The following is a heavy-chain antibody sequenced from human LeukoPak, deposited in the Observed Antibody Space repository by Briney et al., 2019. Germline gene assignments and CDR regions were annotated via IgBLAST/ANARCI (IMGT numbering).Heavy chain of an antibody. CDR1: GFTLSSYW. D-gene: IGHD4-23*01. CDR3: ARAIGKSEGY. CDR2: IKQDGSEK. V-gene: IGHV3-7*01. Sequence: GGSLRPSCAASGFTLSSYWMSWVRQAPGKGLEWVANIKQDGSEKYYVDSVKGRFTISRDNAKNSVYLQMNSLRAEDTAVCYCARAIGKSEGYWGQGTLVTVSS. J-gene: IGHJ4*02.